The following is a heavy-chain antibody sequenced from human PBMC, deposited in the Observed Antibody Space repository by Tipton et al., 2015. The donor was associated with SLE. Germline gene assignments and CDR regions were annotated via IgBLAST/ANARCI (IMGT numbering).Heavy chain of an antibody. Sequence: TLSLTCTVSGGSISSGSYYWSWIRQPAGKGLEWIGYISYSGTPTYNPSLASRATISVDTSKRRFFLSLTSVNAADAAVYYCARGGGYNFFDSWGQGTLVTVSS. CDR3: ARGGGYNFFDS. D-gene: IGHD5-24*01. V-gene: IGHV4-61*09. J-gene: IGHJ4*02. CDR1: GGSISSGSYY. CDR2: ISYSGTP.